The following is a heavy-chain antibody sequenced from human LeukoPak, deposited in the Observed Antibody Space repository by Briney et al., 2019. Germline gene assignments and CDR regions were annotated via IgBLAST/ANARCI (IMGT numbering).Heavy chain of an antibody. Sequence: PGGSLRLSCAASGFTFSSYGMHWGRQAPGKGLGWVALIRYDGSNKYYADSVRGRFTIPRENSQNTLYLQMNSLRAEDTAVYYCAALYYDILTGSLNDYWGQGTLVTVSS. V-gene: IGHV3-30*02. D-gene: IGHD3-9*01. CDR1: GFTFSSYG. CDR2: IRYDGSNK. CDR3: AALYYDILTGSLNDY. J-gene: IGHJ4*02.